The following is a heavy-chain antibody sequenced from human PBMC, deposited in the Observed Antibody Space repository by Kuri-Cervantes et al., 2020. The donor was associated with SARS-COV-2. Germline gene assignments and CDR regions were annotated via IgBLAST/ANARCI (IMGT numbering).Heavy chain of an antibody. CDR1: GYTLTSNY. Sequence: ASVKVSCKASGYTLTSNYMHWVRQAPGQGLEWMGWINPNSGGTNYAQKFQGRVTMTRDTSISTAYMELSRLRSDDTAVYYCARVPYSNYDWFDPWGQGTLVTVSS. CDR3: ARVPYSNYDWFDP. D-gene: IGHD4-11*01. J-gene: IGHJ5*02. V-gene: IGHV1-2*02. CDR2: INPNSGGT.